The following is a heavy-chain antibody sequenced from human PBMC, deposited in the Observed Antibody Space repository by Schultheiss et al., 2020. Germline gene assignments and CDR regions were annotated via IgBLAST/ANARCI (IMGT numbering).Heavy chain of an antibody. CDR3: ARRPSSWYNWFDP. Sequence: GGSLRLSCAASGFTFSDYYMSWVRQAPGKGLEWVAVISYDGSNKYYVDSVKGRFTISRDNAKNSLYLQMNSLRAEDTAVYYCARRPSSWYNWFDPWGQGTLVTVSS. CDR1: GFTFSDYY. D-gene: IGHD6-13*01. V-gene: IGHV3-30*03. J-gene: IGHJ5*02. CDR2: ISYDGSNK.